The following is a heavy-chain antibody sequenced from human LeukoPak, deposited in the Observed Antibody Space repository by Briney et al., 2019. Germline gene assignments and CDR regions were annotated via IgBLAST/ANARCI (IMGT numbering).Heavy chain of an antibody. CDR1: GFTFSNYA. Sequence: GGSLRLSCAASGFTFSNYAMTWVRQAPGRGLEWVSAITNSGGSTYYADSVKGRFTISRDNSKNTLYLQMNSLRAEDTAVYYCTKGPRPGVRGIPYSDYWGQGTLVTVSS. V-gene: IGHV3-23*01. CDR2: ITNSGGST. CDR3: TKGPRPGVRGIPYSDY. J-gene: IGHJ4*02. D-gene: IGHD3-10*01.